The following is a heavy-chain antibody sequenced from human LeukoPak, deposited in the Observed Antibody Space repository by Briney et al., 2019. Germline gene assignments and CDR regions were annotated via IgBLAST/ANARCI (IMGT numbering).Heavy chain of an antibody. CDR3: SRGQRITLYNWFDP. CDR2: INPSGCST. D-gene: IGHD3-10*01. V-gene: IGHV1-46*03. J-gene: IGHJ5*02. CDR1: GYTFTSYY. Sequence: ASVKVSCKASGYTFTSYYMHWVRQAPGQGLEWMGIINPSGCSTSYAQKFQGRVTMTRDTSTSTVYMELSRLRSVNTAVYYGSRGQRITLYNWFDPWGQGTLVTVSS.